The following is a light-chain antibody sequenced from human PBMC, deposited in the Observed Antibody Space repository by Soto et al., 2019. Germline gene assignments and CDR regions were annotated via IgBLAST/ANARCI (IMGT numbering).Light chain of an antibody. CDR2: RAS. CDR3: PPRKTGGGYT. CDR1: QSATSS. V-gene: IGKV3-11*01. J-gene: IGKJ2*01. Sequence: EIVLTQSPATLSLSPGERATLSCRASQSATSSLAWYQQKPGQAPRLLIYRASNRGTGIPARFSGSGSGTEFPLTHSSLGPEDFAIYYCPPRKTGGGYTFGQGTKLEIK.